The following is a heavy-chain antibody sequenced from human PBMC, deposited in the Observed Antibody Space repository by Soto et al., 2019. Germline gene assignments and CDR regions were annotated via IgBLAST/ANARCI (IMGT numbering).Heavy chain of an antibody. D-gene: IGHD6-19*01. CDR3: ARTKRILAGDVGRAVNLGWFDP. CDR2: ISAYNGNT. Sequence: ASVKVSCKASGYTFTSYGISWVRQAPGQGLEWMGWISAYNGNTNYAQKLQGRVTMTTDTSTSTAYMELRSLRSDDTAVYYCARTKRILAGDVGRAVNLGWFDPWGQGTLVTVSS. V-gene: IGHV1-18*01. J-gene: IGHJ5*02. CDR1: GYTFTSYG.